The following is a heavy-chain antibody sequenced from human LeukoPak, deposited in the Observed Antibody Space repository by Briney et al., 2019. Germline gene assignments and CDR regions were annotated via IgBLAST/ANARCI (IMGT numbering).Heavy chain of an antibody. D-gene: IGHD2-15*01. CDR3: ARGYCSGGSCPTGFDY. J-gene: IGHJ4*02. Sequence: ASVKVSCKASGGTFSSYAISWVRQAPGQGLEWMGGIIPIFGTANYAQKFQGRVTITADESTSTAYMELSSLRSEDTAVYYCARGYCSGGSCPTGFDYWGQGTLVTASS. CDR2: IIPIFGTA. V-gene: IGHV1-69*13. CDR1: GGTFSSYA.